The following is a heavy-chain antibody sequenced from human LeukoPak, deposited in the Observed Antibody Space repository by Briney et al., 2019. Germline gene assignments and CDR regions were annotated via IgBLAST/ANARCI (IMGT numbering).Heavy chain of an antibody. J-gene: IGHJ4*02. CDR2: INHSGST. CDR3: ARQRPRLLTFDY. V-gene: IGHV4-34*01. D-gene: IGHD1-1*01. CDR1: GGSFSGYY. Sequence: PSETLSLTCAVYGGSFSGYYWSWIRQPPGKGLEWIGEINHSGSTNYNPSLKSRVTISVDTSKNQFSLKLSSVTAADTAVYYCARQRPRLLTFDYWGQGTLVTVSS.